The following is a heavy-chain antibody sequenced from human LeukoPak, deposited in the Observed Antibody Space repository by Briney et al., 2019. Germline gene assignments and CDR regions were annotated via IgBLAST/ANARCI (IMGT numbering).Heavy chain of an antibody. CDR1: GIMFSGYW. J-gene: IGHJ4*02. Sequence: PGGSLRLSCTASGIMFSGYWMSWVRQAPGKGLEWVANIKQHGTEKYYVDSVKGRFTISRDDAKKPVYLQMNSLRAEDTAVYYCASDGGPFDHWGQGILVTVAS. V-gene: IGHV3-7*01. D-gene: IGHD3-16*01. CDR2: IKQHGTEK. CDR3: ASDGGPFDH.